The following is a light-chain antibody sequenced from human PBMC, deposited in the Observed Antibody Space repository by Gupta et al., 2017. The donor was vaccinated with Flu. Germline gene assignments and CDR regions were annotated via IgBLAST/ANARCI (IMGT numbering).Light chain of an antibody. CDR2: GAS. V-gene: IGKV3-20*01. CDR3: QQDGSSPFT. CDR1: QNVSSNS. Sequence: EIVLTQSPGTLSLSPGETATLSCRASQNVSSNSLAWYQQKPGQAPRLLIFGASSRATGIPDRFSGSGSGTDFTLTISRLEPEDFAVYCCQQDGSSPFTFGHGTKVEIK. J-gene: IGKJ3*01.